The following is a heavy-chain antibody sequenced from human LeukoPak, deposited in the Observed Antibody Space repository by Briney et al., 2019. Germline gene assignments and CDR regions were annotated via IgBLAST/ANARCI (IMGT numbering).Heavy chain of an antibody. CDR2: IIPILGIA. D-gene: IGHD2-15*01. CDR1: GGPFSSYT. V-gene: IGHV1-69*02. Sequence: GSSVKFSCKASGGPFSSYTISWVRQAPGQGLEWMGRIIPILGIANYAQKFQGRVTITADKSTSTAYMELSSLRSEDTAVYYCALYCSGGSCYHFDYWGQGTLVTVSS. J-gene: IGHJ4*02. CDR3: ALYCSGGSCYHFDY.